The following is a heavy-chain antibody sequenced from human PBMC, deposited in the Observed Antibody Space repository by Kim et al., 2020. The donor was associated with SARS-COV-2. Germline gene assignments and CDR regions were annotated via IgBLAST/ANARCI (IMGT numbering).Heavy chain of an antibody. CDR1: GYTFTSYG. CDR3: ARDNPSTENYGMDV. CDR2: ISAYNGNT. Sequence: ASVKVSCKASGYTFTSYGISWVRQAPGQGLEWMGWISAYNGNTNYAQKLQGRVTMTTDTSTSTAYMELRSLRSDDTAVYYCARDNPSTENYGMDVWGQGTTVTVSS. D-gene: IGHD4-17*01. J-gene: IGHJ6*02. V-gene: IGHV1-18*01.